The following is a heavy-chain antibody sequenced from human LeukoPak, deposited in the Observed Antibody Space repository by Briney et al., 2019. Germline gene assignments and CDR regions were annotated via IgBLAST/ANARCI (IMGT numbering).Heavy chain of an antibody. CDR2: IYHSGST. D-gene: IGHD5-24*01. Sequence: TSETLSLTCTVSGGSISSSSDYWGWIRQPPGKGLEWIGSIYHSGSTNYNPSLKSRVTISVETSKNQFSLKLSSVTAADTAVYYCARHLSLRWLQYSFDYWGQGTLVTVSS. J-gene: IGHJ4*02. V-gene: IGHV4-39*01. CDR1: GGSISSSSDY. CDR3: ARHLSLRWLQYSFDY.